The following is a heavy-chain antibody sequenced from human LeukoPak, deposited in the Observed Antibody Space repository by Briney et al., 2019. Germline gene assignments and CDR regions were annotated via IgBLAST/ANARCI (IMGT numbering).Heavy chain of an antibody. CDR2: ISSSSSTI. V-gene: IGHV3-48*04. Sequence: GGSLRLSCAASGFTFSSYSMNWVRQAPGKGLEWVSYISSSSSTIYYADSVMGRFTNSRDNAKKSLYLQMNNLRAEDTAIYYCVRVVPGTRSLDYWGQGTLVTVSS. D-gene: IGHD3/OR15-3a*01. CDR1: GFTFSSYS. J-gene: IGHJ4*02. CDR3: VRVVPGTRSLDY.